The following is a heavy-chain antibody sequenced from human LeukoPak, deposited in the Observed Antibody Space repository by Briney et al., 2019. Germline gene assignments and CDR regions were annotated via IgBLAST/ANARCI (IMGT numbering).Heavy chain of an antibody. Sequence: QTGGSLRLSCAASGFTFSSYAMSWVRQAPGKGLEWVSAISGSGGSTYYADSVKGRFTMSRDNSKNTLYLQMNSLRAEDTAVYYCAKAHSPYPWSLRPSFDYWGQGTLVTVSS. CDR1: GFTFSSYA. V-gene: IGHV3-23*01. CDR2: ISGSGGST. CDR3: AKAHSPYPWSLRPSFDY. J-gene: IGHJ4*02. D-gene: IGHD1-26*01.